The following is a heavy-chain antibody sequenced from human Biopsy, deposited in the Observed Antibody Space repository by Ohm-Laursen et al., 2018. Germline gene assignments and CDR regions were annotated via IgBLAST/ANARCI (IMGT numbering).Heavy chain of an antibody. CDR1: EGTFSSYG. Sequence: SVKVSCKAPEGTFSSYGVNWVRQAPGQGLEWLGGNIPILGTGNYAQKFQDRVTVAANTSTSTATMELRSLRSDDTAVYYCATKLTGYFHHWGQGTLVIVSS. V-gene: IGHV1-69*06. CDR2: NIPILGTG. J-gene: IGHJ1*01. D-gene: IGHD3-9*01. CDR3: ATKLTGYFHH.